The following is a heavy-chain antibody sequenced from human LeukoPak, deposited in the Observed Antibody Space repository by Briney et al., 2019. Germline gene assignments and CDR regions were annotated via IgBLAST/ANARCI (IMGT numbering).Heavy chain of an antibody. V-gene: IGHV4-30-4*08. D-gene: IGHD3-22*01. J-gene: IGHJ4*02. CDR1: GGSISSGDYY. CDR3: AVGHYYDSSGPPDY. CDR2: IYYSGST. Sequence: PSETLSLTCTVSGGSISSGDYYWSWIRQPPGKGLEWIGYIYYSGSTYYNPSLKSRVTILVDTSKNQFSLKLSSVTAADTAVYYCAVGHYYDSSGPPDYWGQGTLVTVSS.